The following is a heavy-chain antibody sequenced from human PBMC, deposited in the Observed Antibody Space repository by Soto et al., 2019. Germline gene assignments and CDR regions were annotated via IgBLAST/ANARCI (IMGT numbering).Heavy chain of an antibody. CDR3: ARGIKGLPPSAFDI. CDR1: GYTFSNYD. CDR2: LNPSTDKT. V-gene: IGHV1-8*01. J-gene: IGHJ3*02. Sequence: ASVKVSCKASGYTFSNYDINWVRQATGQGLEWMGLLNPSTDKTGSAQKFQGRVTMTRNTSISTAYLELSGLRSDDTAVYYCARGIKGLPPSAFDIWGQGTRVTVSS. D-gene: IGHD5-12*01.